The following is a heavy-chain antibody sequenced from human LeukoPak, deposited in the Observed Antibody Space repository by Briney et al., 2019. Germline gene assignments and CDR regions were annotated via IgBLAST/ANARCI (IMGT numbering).Heavy chain of an antibody. D-gene: IGHD3-22*01. V-gene: IGHV3-23*01. CDR2: IYCSGGST. CDR3: SRDRWRYYDSRGFYWGYYFDS. Sequence: GGSLRLSCAASRFTLSMYVVNGVRQARGKGREWVSPIYCSGGSTYYADSLEGRFTISRDKSQKTLYVQMSSLLDHDTPVYYCSRDRWRYYDSRGFYWGYYFDSWGQGILVTVST. J-gene: IGHJ4*02. CDR1: RFTLSMYV.